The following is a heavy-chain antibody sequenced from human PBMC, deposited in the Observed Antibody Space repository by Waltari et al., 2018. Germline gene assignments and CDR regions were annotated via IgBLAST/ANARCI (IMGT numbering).Heavy chain of an antibody. Sequence: QVQLVQSGAEVKKPGASVKVSCKASGYTFTTYYMHWVRQAPGQGLEWMGIITPSGGSTTYAQKFQCRITRTRDTSTSTVYLELSSLRSEDTAVYYCAGVAVTATRVGWFDPWGLGTLVTVSS. J-gene: IGHJ5*02. CDR1: GYTFTTYY. CDR3: AGVAVTATRVGWFDP. D-gene: IGHD2-15*01. V-gene: IGHV1-46*03. CDR2: ITPSGGST.